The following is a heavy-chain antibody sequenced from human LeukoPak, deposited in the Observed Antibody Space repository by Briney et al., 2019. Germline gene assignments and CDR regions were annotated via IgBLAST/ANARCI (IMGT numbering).Heavy chain of an antibody. CDR2: ISSNGADA. V-gene: IGHV3-23*01. Sequence: GGSPRLSCAVSRFAFSTCAMTWVRQAPGQGLEYVSTISSNGADAYYADSVKGRFTISRDNSKNTLYLQMTSLRVEDTAVYYCANYRKPQGLDYWGQGTLVTVSS. D-gene: IGHD1-14*01. CDR3: ANYRKPQGLDY. J-gene: IGHJ4*02. CDR1: RFAFSTCA.